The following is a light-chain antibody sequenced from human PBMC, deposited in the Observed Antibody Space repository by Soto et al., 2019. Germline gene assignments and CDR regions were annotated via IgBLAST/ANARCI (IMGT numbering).Light chain of an antibody. CDR1: SSNIGADYD. V-gene: IGLV1-40*01. CDR2: GNI. J-gene: IGLJ1*01. Sequence: QPVLTQPPSVSGAPGQRVTFSCFGSSSNIGADYDVHWYQQLPGTAPKLLIYGNINRPSGVPDRFSGSKSGASAALAITGLQPEDEADYYCQSYDTSLGFVFGTGTKLTVL. CDR3: QSYDTSLGFV.